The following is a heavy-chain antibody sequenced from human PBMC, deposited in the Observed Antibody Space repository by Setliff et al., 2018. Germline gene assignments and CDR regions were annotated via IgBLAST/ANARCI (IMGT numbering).Heavy chain of an antibody. Sequence: TLSLTCTVSGGSIRSSYYYWGWIRQPPGKGLEWIGSIYYNGSTHFNPSLKSRVAISVDTSKNLLSLRVNSVTATDTAVYYCARPLEESFGGVRDSDAFDVWGQGTMVTVSS. J-gene: IGHJ3*01. CDR1: GGSIRSSYYY. CDR3: ARPLEESFGGVRDSDAFDV. D-gene: IGHD3-16*01. V-gene: IGHV4-39*01. CDR2: IYYNGST.